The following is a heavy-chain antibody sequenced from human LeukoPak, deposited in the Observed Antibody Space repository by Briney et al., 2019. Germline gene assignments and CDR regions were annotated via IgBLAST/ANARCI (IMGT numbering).Heavy chain of an antibody. Sequence: PSETLSLTCTVSGGSISSSYWSWIRQPPGKGLEWVGYIYYSGSTNYNPSLRSRVTISADTSKNQFSLELYSVTAADTAVYYCARYMTTLTFSWYFDLWGRGTLVTVSS. CDR1: GGSISSSY. CDR2: IYYSGST. V-gene: IGHV4-59*01. CDR3: ARYMTTLTFSWYFDL. D-gene: IGHD4-17*01. J-gene: IGHJ2*01.